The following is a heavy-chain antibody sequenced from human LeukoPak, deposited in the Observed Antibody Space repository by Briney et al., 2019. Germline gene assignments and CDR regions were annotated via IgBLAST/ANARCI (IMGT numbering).Heavy chain of an antibody. CDR3: ARRSAYGSGSYYVDY. Sequence: ASVKVSCKASGYTFTSYDINWVRQATGQGLEWMGWMNPNSSNTGYAQKFQGRVTITRNTSITTTHMELSSLRSEDTAVYYCARRSAYGSGSYYVDYWGQGTLVTVSS. V-gene: IGHV1-8*03. CDR1: GYTFTSYD. D-gene: IGHD3-10*01. CDR2: MNPNSSNT. J-gene: IGHJ4*02.